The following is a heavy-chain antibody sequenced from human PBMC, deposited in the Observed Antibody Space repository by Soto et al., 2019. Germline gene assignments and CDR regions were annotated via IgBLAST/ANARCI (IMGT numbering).Heavy chain of an antibody. V-gene: IGHV3-73*02. D-gene: IGHD3-10*01. CDR3: TRRPTYYYGSDNAY. CDR1: GFTFSGSA. CDR2: IRSKTNNYAT. Sequence: EVQLVESGGGLVQPGGSLKLSCAASGFTFSGSAMHWVRQASGKGLEWIGRIRSKTNNYATAYAASLKGRFTISRDDSKNTAYLQMNSLKTEDTAVYYCTRRPTYYYGSDNAYWGQGTLVTVSS. J-gene: IGHJ4*02.